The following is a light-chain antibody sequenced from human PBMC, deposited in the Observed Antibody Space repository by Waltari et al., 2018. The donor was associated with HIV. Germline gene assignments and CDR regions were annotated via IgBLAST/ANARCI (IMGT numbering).Light chain of an antibody. J-gene: IGLJ2*01. V-gene: IGLV1-44*01. CDR2: STN. CDR3: SAWDDSLNGVV. CDR1: SSNIGSNT. Sequence: QSVLTQPPSASGAPGQWVTISCSGSSSNIGSNTVNWYQHLPGTAPNLLIYSTNSRPPGGPDRFSGSKSGTSASLSITGLQSEVEADYYCSAWDDSLNGVVFGGGTKVTVL.